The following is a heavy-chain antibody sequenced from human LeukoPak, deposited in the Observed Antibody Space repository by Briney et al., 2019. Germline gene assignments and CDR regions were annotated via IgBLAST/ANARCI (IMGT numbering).Heavy chain of an antibody. J-gene: IGHJ4*02. CDR1: GFTLSSYA. D-gene: IGHD2-21*01. CDR3: AKAPVTTCRGAYCYPFDY. V-gene: IGHV3-23*01. Sequence: GGSLRLSCAASGFTLSSYAMSWVRQAPGKGLEWVSAISDSGNTYHADSVMGRFTISRDSSKNTLFLQMNRLRPEDAAVYYCAKAPVTTCRGAYCYPFDYWGQGTLVTVSS. CDR2: ISDSGNT.